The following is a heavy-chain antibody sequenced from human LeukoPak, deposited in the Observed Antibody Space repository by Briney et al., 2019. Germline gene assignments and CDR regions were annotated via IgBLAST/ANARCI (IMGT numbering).Heavy chain of an antibody. CDR1: GFTFSSYW. V-gene: IGHV3-7*02. Sequence: GGSLRLSCAASGFTFSSYWMSWVRQAPGKGLEWVANIKQDGSEKYYVESVRGRFTISRDNAKNSLYLQMNSLRVEDTAVYYCAGNYGDLDAFDIWGQGTMVTVSS. J-gene: IGHJ3*02. CDR3: AGNYGDLDAFDI. D-gene: IGHD4-17*01. CDR2: IKQDGSEK.